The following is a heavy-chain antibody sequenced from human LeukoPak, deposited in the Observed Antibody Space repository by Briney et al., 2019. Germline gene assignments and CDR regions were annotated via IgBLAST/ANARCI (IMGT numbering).Heavy chain of an antibody. CDR3: ARDGNYMVRGVNEGGKFDY. J-gene: IGHJ4*02. D-gene: IGHD3-10*01. V-gene: IGHV3-48*04. Sequence: GGSLRLSCAASGFTFSSYSMNWVRQAPGKGLEWVSSISSSSSTIYYADSVKGRFTISRDNAKNSLYLQMNSLRAEDTAVYYCARDGNYMVRGVNEGGKFDYWGQGTLVTVSS. CDR1: GFTFSSYS. CDR2: ISSSSSTI.